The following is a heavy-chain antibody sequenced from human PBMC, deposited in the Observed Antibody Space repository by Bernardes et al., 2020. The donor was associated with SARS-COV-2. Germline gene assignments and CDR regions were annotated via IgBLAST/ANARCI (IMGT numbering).Heavy chain of an antibody. CDR2: ISYDGSNK. CDR1: GFTFSSYG. Sequence: GGSLRLSCAASGFTFSSYGMHWVRQAPGKGLEWVAVISYDGSNKYYADSVKGRFTISRDNSKNTLYLQMNSLRAEDTAVYYCALQRGTDYYYYGMDVWGQGTMVHVSS. J-gene: IGHJ6*02. CDR3: ALQRGTDYYYYGMDV. D-gene: IGHD1-1*01. V-gene: IGHV3-30*03.